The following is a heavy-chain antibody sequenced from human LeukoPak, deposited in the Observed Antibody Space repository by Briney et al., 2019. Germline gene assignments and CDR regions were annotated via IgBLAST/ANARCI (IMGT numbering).Heavy chain of an antibody. CDR3: ARDPGGSGSYSWFDP. CDR1: GYTFTSYG. Sequence: ASVKVSCKASGYTFTSYGISWVRQAPGQGLEWMGWISAYNGNTNYAQQLQGRVTMTTDTSTSTAYMELRSLRSDDTAVYYCARDPGGSGSYSWFDPWGQGTLVTVSS. V-gene: IGHV1-18*04. CDR2: ISAYNGNT. D-gene: IGHD3-10*01. J-gene: IGHJ5*02.